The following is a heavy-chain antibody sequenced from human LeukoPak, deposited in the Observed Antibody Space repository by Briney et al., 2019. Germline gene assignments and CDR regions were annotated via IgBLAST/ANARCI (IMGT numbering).Heavy chain of an antibody. V-gene: IGHV3-9*01. Sequence: GRSLRLSCAASGFTFSDYAMHWVREAPGKGLEWVSGISWNSGRIGYADSVKGRFTVSRDNAKNSLYLQVHSLRAEDTALYFCAKDLSRYYDSSGNYYAGLDYWGQGTLVTVSS. D-gene: IGHD3-22*01. CDR3: AKDLSRYYDSSGNYYAGLDY. CDR1: GFTFSDYA. J-gene: IGHJ4*02. CDR2: ISWNSGRI.